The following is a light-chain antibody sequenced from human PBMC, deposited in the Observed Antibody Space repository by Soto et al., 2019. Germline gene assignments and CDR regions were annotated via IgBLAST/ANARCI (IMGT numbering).Light chain of an antibody. CDR3: QQYGSSET. Sequence: EIVFTQSPATLSLSPGERATLSCRASQSVSSNLAWYQQKPGQAPRLLIYGASSRATGIPDRFSGSGSGTDFTLTISRLEPEDFAVYYCQQYGSSETFGQGTKVDIK. CDR2: GAS. CDR1: QSVSSN. J-gene: IGKJ1*01. V-gene: IGKV3-20*01.